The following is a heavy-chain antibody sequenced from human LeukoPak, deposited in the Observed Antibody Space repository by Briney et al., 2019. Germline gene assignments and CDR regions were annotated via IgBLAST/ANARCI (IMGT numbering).Heavy chain of an antibody. Sequence: GGSLRLSCAASGFTVSSNYVSWVRQAPGKGLEWVSVIYSGGSTYYADSVKGRFTISRDNSKNTLYLQMNSLRVEDTAVYYCAREIYCSASSCTGGVFDIWGQGTMVTVSS. V-gene: IGHV3-53*01. CDR2: IYSGGST. CDR1: GFTVSSNY. D-gene: IGHD2-15*01. J-gene: IGHJ3*02. CDR3: AREIYCSASSCTGGVFDI.